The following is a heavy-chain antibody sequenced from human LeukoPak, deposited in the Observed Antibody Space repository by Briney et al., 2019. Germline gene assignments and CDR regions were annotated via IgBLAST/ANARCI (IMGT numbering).Heavy chain of an antibody. J-gene: IGHJ4*02. CDR3: ARSRGYSYGPFDY. D-gene: IGHD5-18*01. Sequence: PGGSLRLSCAASGFTFSSYSMNWVRQAPGKGPEWVSYISSSSSTIYYADSVKGRFTISRDNAKNSLYLQMNSLRAEDTAVYYCARSRGYSYGPFDYWGQGTLVTVSS. V-gene: IGHV3-48*01. CDR1: GFTFSSYS. CDR2: ISSSSSTI.